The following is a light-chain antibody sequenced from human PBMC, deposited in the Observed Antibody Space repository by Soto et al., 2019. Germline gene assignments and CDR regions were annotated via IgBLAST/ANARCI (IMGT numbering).Light chain of an antibody. CDR3: SSSTSSTTLYV. Sequence: SALTQPASVSGSPGQSITISCTGTSSDVGGYNYVSWYQQHSGKAPKLMIYDVSNRPSGVSNRFSGSKSGNTASLTISGLQAEDEADYYCSSSTSSTTLYVFGTGPKVTVL. V-gene: IGLV2-14*01. CDR2: DVS. CDR1: SSDVGGYNY. J-gene: IGLJ1*01.